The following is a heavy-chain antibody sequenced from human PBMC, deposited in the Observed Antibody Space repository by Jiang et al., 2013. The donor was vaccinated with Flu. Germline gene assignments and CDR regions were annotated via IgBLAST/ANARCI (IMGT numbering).Heavy chain of an antibody. Sequence: SLKSRVTISVDTSKNQFSLKLSSVTAADTAVYYCARAPGPQPFDYWGQGTLVTVSS. V-gene: IGHV4-30-2*04. CDR3: ARAPGPQPFDY. D-gene: IGHD3-10*01. J-gene: IGHJ4*02.